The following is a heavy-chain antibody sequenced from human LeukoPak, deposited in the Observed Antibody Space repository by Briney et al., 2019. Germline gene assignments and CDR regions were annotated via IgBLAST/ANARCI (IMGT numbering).Heavy chain of an antibody. J-gene: IGHJ4*02. D-gene: IGHD3-22*01. CDR2: IIPIFGTA. CDR1: GGTFSSYA. V-gene: IGHV1-69*05. Sequence: SVKVSCKASGGTFSSYAISWVRQAPGQGLEWMGGIIPIFGTANYAQKFQGRVTITTDESTSTAYMELSSLRSEDTAVYYCARSSYYDSSGYYLFDYWGQGTLITVSS. CDR3: ARSSYYDSSGYYLFDY.